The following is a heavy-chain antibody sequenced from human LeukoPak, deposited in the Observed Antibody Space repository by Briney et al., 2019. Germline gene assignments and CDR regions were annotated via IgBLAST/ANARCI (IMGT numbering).Heavy chain of an antibody. J-gene: IGHJ4*02. Sequence: SETLSLTCTVSGDSFTNTDFFWGWIRQPPGKGLEWIANIDDSGRIYSNPSLRSRVTMSRDTSKNQFSLKVTSVTAADTAVYYCGRLDGSLGPNSGRFPDFWGQGILVTVSS. V-gene: IGHV4-39*01. CDR2: IDDSGRI. D-gene: IGHD3-10*01. CDR1: GDSFTNTDFF. CDR3: GRLDGSLGPNSGRFPDF.